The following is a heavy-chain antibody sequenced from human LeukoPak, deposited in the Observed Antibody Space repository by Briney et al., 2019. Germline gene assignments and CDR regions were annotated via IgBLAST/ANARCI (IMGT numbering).Heavy chain of an antibody. Sequence: GGSLRLSCAASGFTFSSYAMSWVRQTPGKGLEWVSIISGSGGSTHYADSVKGRFTISRDNSRNRVDVQMNNLRADDTAIYYCAKCLVATTDENYFYYYYIDVWGKGTTVTVSS. CDR1: GFTFSSYA. CDR3: AKCLVATTDENYFYYYYIDV. CDR2: ISGSGGST. V-gene: IGHV3-23*01. D-gene: IGHD2-21*02. J-gene: IGHJ6*03.